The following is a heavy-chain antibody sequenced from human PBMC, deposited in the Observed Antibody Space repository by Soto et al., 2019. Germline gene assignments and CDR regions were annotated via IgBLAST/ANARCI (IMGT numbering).Heavy chain of an antibody. D-gene: IGHD1-26*01. CDR1: GGSISGSSYY. V-gene: IGHV4-39*01. Sequence: SETLSLTCTVSGGSISGSSYYWGWIRQPPGKGLEWIGSIYYSGSTYYNPSLKSRVTISVDTSKNQFSLKLSSVTAADTAVYYCARKVGATRGCWFDPWGQGTLVTVSS. CDR2: IYYSGST. CDR3: ARKVGATRGCWFDP. J-gene: IGHJ5*02.